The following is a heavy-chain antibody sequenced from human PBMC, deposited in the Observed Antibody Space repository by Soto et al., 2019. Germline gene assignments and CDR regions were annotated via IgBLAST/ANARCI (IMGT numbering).Heavy chain of an antibody. D-gene: IGHD3-10*01. Sequence: QVQLVQSGAEVKKPGSSVKVSCKASGDTFNFYTINWVRQAPGLGLEWMGRFNPILSMSNSALRFQGRVTLTADKSTSTAYMVLSSLRSDDTAVYYCATSFGSGYRAFDYWGQGVLVTGSS. CDR2: FNPILSMS. V-gene: IGHV1-69*02. CDR3: ATSFGSGYRAFDY. CDR1: GDTFNFYT. J-gene: IGHJ4*02.